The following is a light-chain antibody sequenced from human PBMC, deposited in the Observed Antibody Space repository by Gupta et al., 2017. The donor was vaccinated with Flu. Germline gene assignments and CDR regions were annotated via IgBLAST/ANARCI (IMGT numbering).Light chain of an antibody. CDR3: QQRRNWYS. CDR2: DAS. V-gene: IGKV3-11*01. J-gene: IGKJ2*03. Sequence: EIVLTQSPDTLSSSPGESATLSCRASQNVGIFLGWYQQKPGQAPRLLIYDASNRATGIPARFSGSGSGTDFTLTISSLEPEDFAVYYCQQRRNWYSFGQGTKLEIK. CDR1: QNVGIF.